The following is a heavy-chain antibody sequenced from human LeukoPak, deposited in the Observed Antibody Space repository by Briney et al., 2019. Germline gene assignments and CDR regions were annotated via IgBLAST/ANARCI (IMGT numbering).Heavy chain of an antibody. Sequence: PGGSLRLSCAASGFTVNSNYMSWVRQAPGEGLEWVSVIYSAGTTFYADSVKGRFTISRDNSKNTLYLQMNSLRAEDTAVYYCARGLGSSWFSRFDPWGQGTLVTVSS. CDR1: GFTVNSNY. V-gene: IGHV3-53*01. D-gene: IGHD6-13*01. CDR3: ARGLGSSWFSRFDP. J-gene: IGHJ5*02. CDR2: IYSAGTT.